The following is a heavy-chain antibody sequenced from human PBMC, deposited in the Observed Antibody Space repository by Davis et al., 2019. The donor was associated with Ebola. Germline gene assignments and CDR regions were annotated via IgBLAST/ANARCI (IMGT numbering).Heavy chain of an antibody. J-gene: IGHJ6*02. D-gene: IGHD3-3*01. CDR3: ARARVLRFLDWYYYYGMDV. Sequence: ASVKVSCKASGYTFTSYYMHWVRQAPGQGLEWMGIINPSGGSTSYAQKFQGRVTMTRDTSTSTVYMELSSLRSEDTAVYYCARARVLRFLDWYYYYGMDVWGQGTTVTVSS. CDR1: GYTFTSYY. V-gene: IGHV1-46*01. CDR2: INPSGGST.